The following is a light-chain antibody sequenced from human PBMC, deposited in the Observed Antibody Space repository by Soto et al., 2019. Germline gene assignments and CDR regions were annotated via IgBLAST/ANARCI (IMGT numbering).Light chain of an antibody. CDR1: QSVNKW. V-gene: IGKV1-5*01. Sequence: ESQMTQSPSTLSASVGDRVTITCRASQSVNKWLAWFQQKPGKVPKLLIFDASTLQTGVPSRFSGSGSGTEFTLTISSLQPDDFATYYCQHYNSYSEAFGQGTKVDIK. CDR3: QHYNSYSEA. CDR2: DAS. J-gene: IGKJ1*01.